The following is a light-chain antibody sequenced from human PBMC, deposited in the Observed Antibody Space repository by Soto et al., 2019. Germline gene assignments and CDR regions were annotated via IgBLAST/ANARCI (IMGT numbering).Light chain of an antibody. Sequence: QSVLTQPPSASGTPGQWVTISCSGSSSNIGSNTVNWYQQFPGTAPKLLIFTDNQPPSGVPDRFSGSQSGTSASLAISGLQSEDEADYYCAAWDDNLNAVVFCGGTKLTVL. CDR2: TDN. CDR3: AAWDDNLNAVV. J-gene: IGLJ2*01. CDR1: SSNIGSNT. V-gene: IGLV1-44*01.